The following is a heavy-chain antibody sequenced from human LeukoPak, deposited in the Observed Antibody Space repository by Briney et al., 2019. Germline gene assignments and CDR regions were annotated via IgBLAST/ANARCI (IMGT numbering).Heavy chain of an antibody. CDR3: ARRGGSGSYCAQCFDY. J-gene: IGHJ4*02. D-gene: IGHD3-10*01. V-gene: IGHV1-46*01. CDR2: INPSGGST. CDR1: GYTFTSYY. Sequence: ASVKVSCKASGYTFTSYYMHWVRQAPGQGLEWMGIINPSGGSTSYAQNFQGRVTMTRDTSTSTVYMELSRLRSEDTAVYHCARRGGSGSYCAQCFDYWGQGTLVTVSS.